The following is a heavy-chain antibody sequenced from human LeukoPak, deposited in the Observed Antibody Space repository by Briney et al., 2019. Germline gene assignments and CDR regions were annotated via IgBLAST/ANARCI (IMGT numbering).Heavy chain of an antibody. CDR1: GCSISSYY. D-gene: IGHD2-8*01. CDR3: AGLRGDCTNAVCCSTFDI. J-gene: IGHJ3*02. V-gene: IGHV4-4*07. Sequence: SETLSLTCTVSGCSISSYYWSWLRQPAGKGLEWIGRVYTSGNANYNPSLKSRVTMSLDTSTNQFSLKLNSVTAAATAAEYCAGLRGDCTNAVCCSTFDIWGQGTLVTVSS. CDR2: VYTSGNA.